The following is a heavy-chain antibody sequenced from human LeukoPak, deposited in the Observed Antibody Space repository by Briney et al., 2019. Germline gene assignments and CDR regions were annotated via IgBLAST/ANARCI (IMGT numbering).Heavy chain of an antibody. J-gene: IGHJ5*02. D-gene: IGHD5-12*01. CDR3: ARVGGYSGYLNTYNWFDP. Sequence: PSETLSLTCAVYGGSFSGYYWSWIRQPPGKGLEWIGEINHSGSTNYNPSLKSRVTISVGTSKNQLSLKLSSVTAADTAVYYCARVGGYSGYLNTYNWFDPWGQGTLVTVSS. CDR1: GGSFSGYY. CDR2: INHSGST. V-gene: IGHV4-34*01.